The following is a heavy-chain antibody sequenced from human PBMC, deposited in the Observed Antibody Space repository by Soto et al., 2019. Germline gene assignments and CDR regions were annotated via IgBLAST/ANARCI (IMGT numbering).Heavy chain of an antibody. D-gene: IGHD3-22*01. CDR2: IYYSGST. CDR1: GGSISSADYY. V-gene: IGHV4-30-4*01. J-gene: IGHJ3*02. CDR3: ARGRDSSGYSPYAFEI. Sequence: SETLSLTCTVSGGSISSADYYWSWIRQPPGKGLEWIGYIYYSGSTYYNPSLKSRVTISVDTSKNQSSLKLSSVTAADTAVYYCARGRDSSGYSPYAFEIWGQGTMVTVSS.